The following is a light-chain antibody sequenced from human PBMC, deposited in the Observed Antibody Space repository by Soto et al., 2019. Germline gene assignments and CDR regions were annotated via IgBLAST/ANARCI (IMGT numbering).Light chain of an antibody. V-gene: IGLV1-51*02. J-gene: IGLJ1*01. CDR2: ENN. Sequence: QSVLTQPPSVSAAPGQKVTLSCSGSSSNIGNNYVSWYQQLPGTAPKLLIYENNKRPSGIPDRFSGSKSGTSATLGITGLQTGEEADYYCGTWDSSLSAGNVFGTGTKVTVL. CDR3: GTWDSSLSAGNV. CDR1: SSNIGNNY.